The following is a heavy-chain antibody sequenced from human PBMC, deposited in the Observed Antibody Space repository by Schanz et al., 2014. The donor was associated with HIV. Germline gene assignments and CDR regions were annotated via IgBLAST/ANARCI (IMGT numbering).Heavy chain of an antibody. J-gene: IGHJ6*02. Sequence: VQLVESGGGLVQPGGSLRLSCAASGFTFSTYAMNWVRQAPGKGLEWVAVISYDGSNKYYADSVKGRFTISRDNSRKTLYLQMNSLRAEDTALYYCATTLYPYTSSSDYYYGMDVWGQGTTVTVSS. CDR2: ISYDGSNK. CDR1: GFTFSTYA. D-gene: IGHD6-6*01. CDR3: ATTLYPYTSSSDYYYGMDV. V-gene: IGHV3-30*03.